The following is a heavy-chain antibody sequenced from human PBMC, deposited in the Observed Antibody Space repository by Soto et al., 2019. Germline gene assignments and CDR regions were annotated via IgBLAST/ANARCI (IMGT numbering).Heavy chain of an antibody. CDR3: ASPKIAFYNWFDP. J-gene: IGHJ5*02. Sequence: PSDTVSLTCTVSRHSIVSSSYYWGLICQSPGKGLEWIGSIYYSGSTYFNPSLKIRVTISVDTSKNQFSLKLSSVTAADTAVYYCASPKIAFYNWFDPWGQG. CDR1: RHSIVSSSYY. D-gene: IGHD3-3*02. CDR2: IYYSGST. V-gene: IGHV4-39*01.